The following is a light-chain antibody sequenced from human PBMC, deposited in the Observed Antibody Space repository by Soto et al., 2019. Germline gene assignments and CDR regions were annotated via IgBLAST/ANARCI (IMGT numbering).Light chain of an antibody. V-gene: IGKV1-8*01. J-gene: IGKJ1*01. CDR1: QSISSY. CDR3: QPYYSYPWT. Sequence: IQMTQSPSTLSASVGDRVTITCRASQSISSYLAWYQQKPGKAPKLLIYAASTLQSGVPSRFSGSGSGTDFTLTISCLQSEDFATYYCQPYYSYPWTCGQGTKVDIK. CDR2: AAS.